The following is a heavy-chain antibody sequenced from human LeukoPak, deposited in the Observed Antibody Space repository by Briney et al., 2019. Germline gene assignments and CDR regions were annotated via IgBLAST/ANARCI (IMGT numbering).Heavy chain of an antibody. J-gene: IGHJ5*02. CDR2: IYYSGST. V-gene: IGHV4-38-2*02. D-gene: IGHD6-13*01. CDR1: GYSISTNYY. Sequence: SETLSLTCTVSGYSISTNYYWAWIRQSPGKGLEWIGSIYYSGSTYYNPSLKSRVTISVDTSKNQFSLKLSSVTAADTAVYYCVREQLAPIYWFDPWGQGTLVTVSS. CDR3: VREQLAPIYWFDP.